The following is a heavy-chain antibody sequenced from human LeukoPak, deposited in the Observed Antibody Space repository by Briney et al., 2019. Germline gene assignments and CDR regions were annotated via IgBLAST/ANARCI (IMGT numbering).Heavy chain of an antibody. Sequence: GGSLRLSCAASGFTFSNVWMSWVRQAPGKGLEWVGRIKSKTDGGTTDYAAPVKGRFTISRDDSKNTLYLQMNSLKTEDTAVYYCTTGGNDDYYYYYGMDVWGQGTTVTVSS. CDR2: IKSKTDGGTT. V-gene: IGHV3-15*01. CDR3: TTGGNDDYYYYYGMDV. CDR1: GFTFSNVW. J-gene: IGHJ6*02. D-gene: IGHD1-1*01.